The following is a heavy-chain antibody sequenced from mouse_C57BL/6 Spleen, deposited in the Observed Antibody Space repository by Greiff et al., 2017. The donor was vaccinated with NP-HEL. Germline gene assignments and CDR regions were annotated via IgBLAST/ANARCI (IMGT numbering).Heavy chain of an antibody. CDR3: ARDGYDYDDAMDY. V-gene: IGHV5-4*01. Sequence: EVQRVESGGGLVKPGGSLKLSCAASGFTFSSYAMSWVRQTPEKRLEWVATISDGGSYTYYPDNVKGRFTISRDNAKNNLYLQMSHLKSEDTAMYYCARDGYDYDDAMDYWGQGTSVTVSS. J-gene: IGHJ4*01. CDR2: ISDGGSYT. CDR1: GFTFSSYA. D-gene: IGHD2-4*01.